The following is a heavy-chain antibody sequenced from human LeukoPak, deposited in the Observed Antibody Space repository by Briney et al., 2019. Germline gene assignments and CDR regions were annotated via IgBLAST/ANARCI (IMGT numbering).Heavy chain of an antibody. Sequence: TGGSLRLSCAASGFTFRNYVIHWVRQAPGKGLEWVAVTSSDLNVKLYADSVKGRFTISRDNSKNTLYLQMNSLRAEDTAVYYCAKETATGGSVDYWGQGTLVTVSS. CDR1: GFTFRNYV. J-gene: IGHJ4*02. D-gene: IGHD3-16*01. CDR3: AKETATGGSVDY. CDR2: TSSDLNVK. V-gene: IGHV3-30*18.